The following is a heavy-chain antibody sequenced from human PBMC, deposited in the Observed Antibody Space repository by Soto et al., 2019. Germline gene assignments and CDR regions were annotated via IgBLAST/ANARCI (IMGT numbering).Heavy chain of an antibody. CDR2: ISSSSSTI. V-gene: IGHV3-48*01. Sequence: PGGSLRLSCAASGFTFSSYSMNWVRQAPGKGLEWVSYISSSSSTIYYADSVKGRFTISRDNDKNSLYLQIKSLRAEDTEVYYCASKGPEWLLWANWGQGTLLTVSS. J-gene: IGHJ4*02. CDR3: ASKGPEWLLWAN. D-gene: IGHD5-12*01. CDR1: GFTFSSYS.